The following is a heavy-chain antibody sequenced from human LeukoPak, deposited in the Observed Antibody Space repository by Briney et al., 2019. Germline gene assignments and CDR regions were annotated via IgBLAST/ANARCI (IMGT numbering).Heavy chain of an antibody. CDR3: ARGVRNQLLSEY. V-gene: IGHV1-18*04. D-gene: IGHD2-2*01. CDR1: GYTFSMYG. CDR2: ISAYNGNT. J-gene: IGHJ4*02. Sequence: GASVKVSCKASGYTFSMYGVSWVRQAPGQGLEWMGWISAYNGNTKYAQRLQGRVTMATDTSTSTAYMELRSLRSDDTAVYYCARGVRNQLLSEYWGQGTLITVSS.